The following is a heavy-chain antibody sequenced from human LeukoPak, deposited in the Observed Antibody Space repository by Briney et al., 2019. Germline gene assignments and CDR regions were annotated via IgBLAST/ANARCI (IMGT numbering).Heavy chain of an antibody. V-gene: IGHV4-59*08. CDR3: ASIRFGELLRDIWFDP. CDR1: GGSISSYL. D-gene: IGHD3-10*01. J-gene: IGHJ5*02. Sequence: SETLSLTCSVSGGSISSYLRRWLRPPPGKGRAWMGYNYYIWSTIYNPSLKSRVTISVDSSKTQLSLKLSSVTAADTAVYYCASIRFGELLRDIWFDPWGQGALGT. CDR2: NYYIWST.